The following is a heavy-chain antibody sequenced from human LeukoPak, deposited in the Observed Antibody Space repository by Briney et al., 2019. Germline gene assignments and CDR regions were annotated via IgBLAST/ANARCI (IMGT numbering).Heavy chain of an antibody. D-gene: IGHD5-18*01. Sequence: GGSLRLSCAASGFTFTTYWMHWVRQVPGKGLVWVSRINSDGSTTDYADAVKGRFTISRDNAKNTLYLEMNSLRAEDTAVYYCAPEGGYSYDYWGQGTLVSVSS. J-gene: IGHJ4*02. CDR3: APEGGYSYDY. CDR2: INSDGSTT. CDR1: GFTFTTYW. V-gene: IGHV3-74*01.